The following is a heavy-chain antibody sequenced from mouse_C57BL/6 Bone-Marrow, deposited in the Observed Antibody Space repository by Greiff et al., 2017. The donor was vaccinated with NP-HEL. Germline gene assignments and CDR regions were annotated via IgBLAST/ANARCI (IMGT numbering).Heavy chain of an antibody. J-gene: IGHJ1*03. CDR3: ASLPDYGNYAWYFDV. Sequence: EVHLVESGPELVKPGASVKISCKASGYSFTDYNMNWVKQSNGKSLEWIGVINPNYGTTSYNQKFKGKATLTVDQSSSTAYMQLNSLTSEDSAVYYCASLPDYGNYAWYFDVWGTGTTVTVSS. V-gene: IGHV1-39*01. CDR1: GYSFTDYN. D-gene: IGHD2-1*01. CDR2: INPNYGTT.